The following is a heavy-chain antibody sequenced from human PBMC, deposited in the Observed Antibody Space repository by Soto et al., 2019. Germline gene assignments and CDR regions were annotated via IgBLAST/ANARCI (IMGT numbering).Heavy chain of an antibody. CDR2: ISRSGSAI. CDR1: GFTFSNYE. J-gene: IGHJ4*02. V-gene: IGHV3-48*03. CDR3: ARENYDILTGYYNYFDY. Sequence: GGSLRLSCAASGFTFSNYEMNWVRQAPGKGLEWVSYISRSGSAIYYADSVKGRFTMSRDNAKNSLFPQMNSLRAEDTAVYYCARENYDILTGYYNYFDYWGRGALVTVSS. D-gene: IGHD3-9*01.